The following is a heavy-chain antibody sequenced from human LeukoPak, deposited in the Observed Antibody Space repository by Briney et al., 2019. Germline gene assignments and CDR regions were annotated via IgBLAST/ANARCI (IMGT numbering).Heavy chain of an antibody. CDR1: GVTVSSSY. CDR3: ARDLEAANTYYFDY. J-gene: IGHJ4*02. D-gene: IGHD6-13*01. Sequence: GGSLRLSCAASGVTVSSSYMSRLRQAPGQGLEWVSIISSAGTTYYADSVKGRFTISRDNSKNTVYHQVNSLRDEDTAVYYCARDLEAANTYYFDYWGQGTMVTVS. CDR2: ISSAGTT. V-gene: IGHV3-66*01.